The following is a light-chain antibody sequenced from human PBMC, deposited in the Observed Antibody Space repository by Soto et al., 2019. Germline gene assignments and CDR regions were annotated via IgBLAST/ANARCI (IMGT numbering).Light chain of an antibody. CDR1: QSVSSN. Sequence: EILVTHSPATLPVSPCQRSPLSFRASQSVSSNLAWYQQKPGQAPRLLIHGASTRATGIPDRFSGSGSGTDFTLTISRLEPEDFAVYYCQQQGRSWITFGQGARLENK. V-gene: IGKV3-20*01. CDR3: QQQGRSWIT. J-gene: IGKJ5*01. CDR2: GAS.